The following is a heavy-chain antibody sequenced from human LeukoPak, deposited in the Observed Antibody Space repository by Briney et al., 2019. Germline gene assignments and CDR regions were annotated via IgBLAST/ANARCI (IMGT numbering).Heavy chain of an antibody. D-gene: IGHD6-13*01. V-gene: IGHV3-30-3*01. Sequence: GGSLRLSCAASGFTFSSYAMHWVRQAPGKGLEWVAVISYDGSNKYYADSVKGRFTISRDNSKNTLYLQMNSLRAEDTAVYYCASEHSSSWYRTFDYWGQGTLVTVSS. CDR2: ISYDGSNK. CDR1: GFTFSSYA. CDR3: ASEHSSSWYRTFDY. J-gene: IGHJ4*02.